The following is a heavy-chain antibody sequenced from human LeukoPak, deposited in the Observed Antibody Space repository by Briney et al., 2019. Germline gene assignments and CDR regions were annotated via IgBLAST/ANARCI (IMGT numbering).Heavy chain of an antibody. Sequence: PGRSLRLSCAASGFTFSSYGMHWVRQAPGKGLEWVAVICYDGSNKYYADSVKGRFTISRDNSKNTLYLQMNSLRAEDTAVYYCAKVFHGIVVVTPIMWYFDYWGQGTLVTVSS. D-gene: IGHD3-22*01. CDR1: GFTFSSYG. J-gene: IGHJ4*02. CDR2: ICYDGSNK. CDR3: AKVFHGIVVVTPIMWYFDY. V-gene: IGHV3-33*06.